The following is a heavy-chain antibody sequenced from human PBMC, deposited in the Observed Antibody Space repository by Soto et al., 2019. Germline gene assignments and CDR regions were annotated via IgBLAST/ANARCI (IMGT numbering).Heavy chain of an antibody. D-gene: IGHD1-7*01. CDR2: IYYSGST. Sequence: SETLSLTCTVSGGSISSYYWSWIRQPPGKGLEWIGYIYYSGSTYYNPSLKSRVTISVDTSKNQFSLKLSSVTAADTAVYYCVRVTGTTSQDYYYYYGMDVWGQGTTVTVSS. CDR1: GGSISSYY. CDR3: VRVTGTTSQDYYYYYGMDV. J-gene: IGHJ6*02. V-gene: IGHV4-59*12.